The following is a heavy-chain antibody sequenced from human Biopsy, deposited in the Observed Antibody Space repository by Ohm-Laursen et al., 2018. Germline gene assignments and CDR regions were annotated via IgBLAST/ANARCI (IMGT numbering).Heavy chain of an antibody. CDR3: ARATNSTGWPYYYFYGMDV. Sequence: GTLSLTWAVYGESFNGYYWSWIRQTPGKGLEWIGYIYYSGSTYYNPSLKSRVSISVDTSKNQFSLRLNSVTAADTAVYYCARATNSTGWPYYYFYGMDVWGQGTTVTVSS. J-gene: IGHJ6*02. D-gene: IGHD2/OR15-2a*01. CDR2: IYYSGST. CDR1: GESFNGYY. V-gene: IGHV4-34*01.